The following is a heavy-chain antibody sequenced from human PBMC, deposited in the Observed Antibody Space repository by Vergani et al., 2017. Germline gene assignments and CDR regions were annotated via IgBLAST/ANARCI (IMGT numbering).Heavy chain of an antibody. D-gene: IGHD2-21*01. CDR1: GFTVSSNY. CDR2: IYSGGNT. J-gene: IGHJ3*02. CDR3: VRSRQGLRWASDI. Sequence: EVQLGESGGGLIQPGGSLRLSCVASGFTVSSNYMSWVRQAPGKGLEWVSVIYSGGNTFYTDSVKGRFTISRDNSKNTLYLQMKSLRVEDTAVYHCVRSRQGLRWASDIWGQGTLVTVSS. V-gene: IGHV3-53*01.